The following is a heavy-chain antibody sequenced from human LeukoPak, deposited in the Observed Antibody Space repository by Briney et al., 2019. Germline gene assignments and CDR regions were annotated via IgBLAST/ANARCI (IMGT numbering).Heavy chain of an antibody. CDR1: GGSFSGHY. CDR2: INHSENT. D-gene: IGHD3/OR15-3a*01. CDR3: ARHLRWRTSFSPFDY. V-gene: IGHV4-34*01. Sequence: SETLSLTCAVYGGSFSGHYWSWIRQPLGKGLEWIGEINHSENTDYNPSLKSRVTISVDTSKNQLSLKLSSVTAADTAVYYCARHLRWRTSFSPFDYWGQGTLVTVSS. J-gene: IGHJ4*02.